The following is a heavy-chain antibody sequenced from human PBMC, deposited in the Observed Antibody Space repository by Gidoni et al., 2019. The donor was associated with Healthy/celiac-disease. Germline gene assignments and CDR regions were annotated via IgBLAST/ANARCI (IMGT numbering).Heavy chain of an antibody. J-gene: IGHJ4*02. D-gene: IGHD3-22*01. CDR1: GYTFTSYG. CDR2: ISAYNGNT. Sequence: QVQLVQSGAEVKKPGASVKVSCKASGYTFTSYGISWVRQAPGQGLEWMVWISAYNGNTNYAQKLQGRVTMTTDTSTSTAYMELRSLRSDDTAVYYCASLINYYDSSGYYYEDDYWGQGTLVTVSS. V-gene: IGHV1-18*01. CDR3: ASLINYYDSSGYYYEDDY.